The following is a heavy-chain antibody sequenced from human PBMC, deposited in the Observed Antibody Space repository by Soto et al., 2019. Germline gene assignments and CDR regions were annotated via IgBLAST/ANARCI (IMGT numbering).Heavy chain of an antibody. CDR2: IYHTGHT. CDR3: TRHGGYDFWSASTGH. V-gene: IGHV4-39*01. D-gene: IGHD3-3*01. J-gene: IGHJ4*02. Sequence: QLQLQESGPGLLKPSETLSLTCNVSGASITSSRYYWGWIRQPPGTGLEWIGTIYHTGHTYYNPSLKSRVTYSADTSQSPFSLTLSPVTAADTAGYYCTRHGGYDFWSASTGHWGPGALVTVSS. CDR1: GASITSSRYY.